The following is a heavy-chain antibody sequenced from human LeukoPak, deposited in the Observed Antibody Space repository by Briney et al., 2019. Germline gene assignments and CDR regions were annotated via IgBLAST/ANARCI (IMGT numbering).Heavy chain of an antibody. CDR1: GFTFSSYS. J-gene: IGHJ4*02. V-gene: IGHV3-48*01. D-gene: IGHD5-18*01. Sequence: QTGGSLRLSCAASGFTFSSYSMNWVRQAPGKGLEWVSYISSSSSIIYYADSVKGRFTISRDNAKNSLYMQMNSLRAEDTAVYYCARGRYNYGYIYDYWGQGTLVTVSS. CDR3: ARGRYNYGYIYDY. CDR2: ISSSSSII.